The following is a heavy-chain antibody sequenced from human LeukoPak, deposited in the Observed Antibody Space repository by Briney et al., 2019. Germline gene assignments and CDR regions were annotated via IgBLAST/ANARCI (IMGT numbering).Heavy chain of an antibody. CDR1: GYTFTGYY. D-gene: IGHD5/OR15-5a*01. CDR2: INPNSGGT. J-gene: IGHJ4*02. CDR3: ATARDRNSVYSSFDY. V-gene: IGHV1-2*02. Sequence: GASVKVSCKASGYTFTGYYIHWVRQAPGQGLEWMGWINPNSGGTNYTQNFQGRVTMTRDTSISTAYVELTSLRSDDTAVYYCATARDRNSVYSSFDYCGQGTLVTVSS.